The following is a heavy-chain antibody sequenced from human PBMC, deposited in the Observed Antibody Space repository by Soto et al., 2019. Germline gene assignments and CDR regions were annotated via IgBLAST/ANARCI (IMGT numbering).Heavy chain of an antibody. CDR3: ARDKITGIFDY. CDR1: GGSFSGYY. Sequence: QVQLQQWGAGLLKPSETLSLTCAVSGGSFSGYYWTWIRQPPGTGLEWIGEINHSGSTNYNPSLKSRVTISVDTSKNQFSLKLTSVTAADTAVYYWARDKITGIFDYWGQGTLVTVSS. V-gene: IGHV4-34*01. CDR2: INHSGST. J-gene: IGHJ4*02. D-gene: IGHD2-8*02.